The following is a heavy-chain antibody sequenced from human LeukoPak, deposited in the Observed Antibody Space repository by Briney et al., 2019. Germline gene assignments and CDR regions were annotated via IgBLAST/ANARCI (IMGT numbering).Heavy chain of an antibody. CDR1: GGTFSSYA. CDR2: IIPILGIA. V-gene: IGHV1-69*04. J-gene: IGHJ4*02. D-gene: IGHD3-22*01. Sequence: ASVKVSCKASGGTFSSYAISWVRQAPGQGLEWMGRIIPILGIANYAQKFQGRVTITADKSTSTAYMELSSLRSEDTAVYYCASGYYYDSSGQGGYWGQGTLVTVSS. CDR3: ASGYYYDSSGQGGY.